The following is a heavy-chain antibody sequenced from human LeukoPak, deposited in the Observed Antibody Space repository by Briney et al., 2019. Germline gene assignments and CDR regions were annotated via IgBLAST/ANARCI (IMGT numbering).Heavy chain of an antibody. CDR1: GGSISSYY. Sequence: SETLSLTCTVSGGSISSYYWSWIRQPPGKGLEWIGYIYYSGSTNYNPSLKSRVTISVDTSKNQLSLKLSSVTAADSAVYYCARARTGFDLWGQGALVTVSS. J-gene: IGHJ5*02. V-gene: IGHV4-59*01. CDR3: ARARTGFDL. D-gene: IGHD1-1*01. CDR2: IYYSGST.